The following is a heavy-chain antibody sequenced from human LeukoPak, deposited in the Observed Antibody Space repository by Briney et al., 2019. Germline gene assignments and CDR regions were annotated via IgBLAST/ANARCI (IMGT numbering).Heavy chain of an antibody. CDR1: GFTFGSYA. J-gene: IGHJ3*02. CDR3: ARERGDQGAFDI. Sequence: PGRSLRLSCAASGFTFGSYAMHWVRQAPGKGLEWVAVISYDGSNKYYADSVKGRFTISRDNSKNTLYLQMNSLRAEDTAVYYCARERGDQGAFDIWGQGTMVTVSS. CDR2: ISYDGSNK. D-gene: IGHD3-16*01. V-gene: IGHV3-30-3*01.